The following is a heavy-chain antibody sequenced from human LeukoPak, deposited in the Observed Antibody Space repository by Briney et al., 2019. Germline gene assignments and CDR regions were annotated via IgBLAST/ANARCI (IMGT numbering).Heavy chain of an antibody. CDR1: GGSISSSSYY. D-gene: IGHD1-26*01. CDR2: IYYGGST. J-gene: IGHJ4*02. V-gene: IGHV4-39*01. CDR3: ARLLSGTAVDY. Sequence: SETLSLTCTVSGGSISSSSYYWGWIRQPPGKGLEWIGSIYYGGSTYYNPSLKSRVTISVDTSKNQFSLKLSSVTAADTAVYYCARLLSGTAVDYWGQGTLVTVSS.